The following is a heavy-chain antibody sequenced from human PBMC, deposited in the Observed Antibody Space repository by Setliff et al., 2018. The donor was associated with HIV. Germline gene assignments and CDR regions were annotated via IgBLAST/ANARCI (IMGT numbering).Heavy chain of an antibody. CDR2: IYYSGST. D-gene: IGHD5-12*01. V-gene: IGHV4-31*03. Sequence: SETLSLTCTVSGGSISSGGYYWSWIRQHPGKGLEWIGYIYYSGSTYYNPSLRSRVTISIDTSKNQFSLKLSSVTAADTAVYYCARGLVVVTDSDYDTNYYYYYYMDVWGKGTTVTVSS. CDR3: ARGLVVVTDSDYDTNYYYYYYMDV. CDR1: GGSISSGGYY. J-gene: IGHJ6*03.